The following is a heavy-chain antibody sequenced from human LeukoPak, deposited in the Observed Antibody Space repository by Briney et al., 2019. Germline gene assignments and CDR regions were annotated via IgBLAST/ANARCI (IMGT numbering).Heavy chain of an antibody. D-gene: IGHD3-9*01. Sequence: GGSLRLSCAASGFTFSSYAMSWVRQAPGKGLEWVAIISYDGSNKYYADSVKGRFTISRDNSKNTLYLQMNSLRAEDTAVYYCARANPVDYDILTDYSPWVFYFDYWGQGTLVTVSS. CDR1: GFTFSSYA. J-gene: IGHJ4*02. V-gene: IGHV3-30-3*01. CDR2: ISYDGSNK. CDR3: ARANPVDYDILTDYSPWVFYFDY.